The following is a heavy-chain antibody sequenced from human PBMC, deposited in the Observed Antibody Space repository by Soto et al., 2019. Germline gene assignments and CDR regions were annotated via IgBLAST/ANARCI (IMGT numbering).Heavy chain of an antibody. CDR2: IYYSGST. J-gene: IGHJ4*02. CDR1: GVSISSGDYY. D-gene: IGHD3-22*01. CDR3: ARVRNYYDSSGYYVDY. V-gene: IGHV4-30-4*01. Sequence: SETLSLTCTVSGVSISSGDYYWCWIRQPPGKGLEWIGYIYYSGSTYYNPSLKSRVTISVDTSKNQFSLKLSSVTAADTAVYYCARVRNYYDSSGYYVDYWGQGTLVTVSS.